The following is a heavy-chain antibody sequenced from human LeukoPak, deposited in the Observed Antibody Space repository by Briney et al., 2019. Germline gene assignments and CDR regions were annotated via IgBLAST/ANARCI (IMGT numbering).Heavy chain of an antibody. V-gene: IGHV3-33*01. Sequence: PGGSLRLSCAASGFTFSSYGMHWVRQAPGKGLEWVAVIWYDGSNKYYADSVKGRFTISRDNSKNTLYLQMNSLRAEDTAVYYCARWGSSFIFDYWGQGTLSPSPQ. J-gene: IGHJ4*02. CDR2: IWYDGSNK. D-gene: IGHD6-13*01. CDR1: GFTFSSYG. CDR3: ARWGSSFIFDY.